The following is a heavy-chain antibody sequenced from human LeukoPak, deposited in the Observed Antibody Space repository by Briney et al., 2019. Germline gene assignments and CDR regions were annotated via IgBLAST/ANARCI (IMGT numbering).Heavy chain of an antibody. V-gene: IGHV5-51*01. Sequence: GESLKISCTGSGYNFAHDWIGWVRQMPGKGLEWMGIIYPGDSDTIYSPSFQGQVTISADKSISTAYLQWSSLKASDTAMYYCAVSGSYTTLLVYWGQGTLVTVSS. CDR3: AVSGSYTTLLVY. CDR2: IYPGDSDT. J-gene: IGHJ4*02. D-gene: IGHD1-26*01. CDR1: GYNFAHDW.